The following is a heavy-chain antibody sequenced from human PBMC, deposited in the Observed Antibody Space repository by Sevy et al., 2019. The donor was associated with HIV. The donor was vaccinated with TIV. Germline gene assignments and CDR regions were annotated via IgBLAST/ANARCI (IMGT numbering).Heavy chain of an antibody. CDR1: GFTFSSYW. V-gene: IGHV3-7*01. J-gene: IGHJ5*02. CDR2: IKQDGSEK. D-gene: IGHD3-10*01. Sequence: GGSLRLSCAASGFTFSSYWMSWVRQAPGKGLEWVANIKQDGSEKYYVDSVKGRFTISRDNAKNSLYLQMNSRRAEDTDVYDCARATMDSWYDPWGQGTLVTVSS. CDR3: ARATMDSWYDP.